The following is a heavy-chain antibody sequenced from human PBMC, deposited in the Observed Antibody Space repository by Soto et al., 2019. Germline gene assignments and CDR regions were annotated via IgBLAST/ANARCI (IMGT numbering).Heavy chain of an antibody. J-gene: IGHJ6*02. D-gene: IGHD3-10*01. V-gene: IGHV4-39*01. Sequence: ASETLSLTCTVSGGSIASSSYYWGWIRQPPGKGLEWIGTIYYSGSTYYNPSLKSRVTISVDTSKNQFSLNLSSVTAADTAVYYCARHLAYYYGSRSVAVYYYGMDVWGQGTTVTVSS. CDR3: ARHLAYYYGSRSVAVYYYGMDV. CDR2: IYYSGST. CDR1: GGSIASSSYY.